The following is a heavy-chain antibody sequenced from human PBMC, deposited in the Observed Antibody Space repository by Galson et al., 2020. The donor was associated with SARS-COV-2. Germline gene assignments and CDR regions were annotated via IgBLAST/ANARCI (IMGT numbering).Heavy chain of an antibody. CDR1: GGSISRSSDY. V-gene: IGHV4-39*01. CDR3: ARHPKNLESGYYYGMDV. CDR2: VYYRGDS. Sequence: SETLSLTCTVSGGSISRSSDYWVWIRQPPGKGLEWIGSVYYRGDSYYNSPLKTRASISVDTSTNQFSLNLNSVTAADTAVYYCARHPKNLESGYYYGMDVWGQGTTVTVSS. J-gene: IGHJ6*02.